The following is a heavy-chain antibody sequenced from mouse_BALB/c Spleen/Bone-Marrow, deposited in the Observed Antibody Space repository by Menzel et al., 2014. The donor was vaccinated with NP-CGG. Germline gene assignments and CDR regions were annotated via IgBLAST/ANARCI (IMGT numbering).Heavy chain of an antibody. J-gene: IGHJ4*01. D-gene: IGHD4-1*01. CDR1: GFTFRSFG. Sequence: EVKLVESGGGLVQPGGSRKLSCAASGFTFRSFGMHWVRQAPEKGLEWVAYISSGSSTINYADTVKGRFTFARDNPKNYLFLQMTSLRSEATAMYYCAAGATAMDYWGQGTPVTVSS. V-gene: IGHV5-17*02. CDR3: AAGATAMDY. CDR2: ISSGSSTI.